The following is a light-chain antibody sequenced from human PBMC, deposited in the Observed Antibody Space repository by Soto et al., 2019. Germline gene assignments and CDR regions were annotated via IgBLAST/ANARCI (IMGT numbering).Light chain of an antibody. V-gene: IGKV3-15*01. CDR2: GAS. J-gene: IGKJ5*01. CDR1: QSVSSH. CDR3: QQYPNWPPIT. Sequence: EIVMTHCPETLFVYLGEGATLSCRASQSVSSHLAWYQHKPGQAPRLLIYGASTRASGIPARFSGSGSETDFTLTISSLQSEDSAVYYCQQYPNWPPITFGQGTRLEIK.